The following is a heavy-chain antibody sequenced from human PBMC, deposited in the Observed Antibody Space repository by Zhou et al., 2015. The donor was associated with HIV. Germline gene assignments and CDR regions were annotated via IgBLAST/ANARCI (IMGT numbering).Heavy chain of an antibody. J-gene: IGHJ3*02. D-gene: IGHD3-10*01. V-gene: IGHV3-74*01. CDR1: GFTFSSYW. CDR3: ADGSGHGFDM. Sequence: EVQLVESGGGLVQPGGSLRLSCAASGFTFSSYWMHWVRQVPGKGLIWVSRINSDGSSTSYADSVKGRFTISRDNTKNTLYLQMSSLRAEDTAVYYCADGSGHGFDMWGQGTMVTVSS. CDR2: INSDGSST.